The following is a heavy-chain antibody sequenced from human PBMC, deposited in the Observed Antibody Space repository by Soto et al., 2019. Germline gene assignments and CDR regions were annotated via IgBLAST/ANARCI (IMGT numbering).Heavy chain of an antibody. D-gene: IGHD6-19*01. CDR2: VYYTGST. V-gene: IGHV4-59*01. J-gene: IGHJ4*02. CDR1: GGSISGSY. Sequence: PSETLSLTCSVSGGSISGSYWSWIRQSPGKGLEWLGYVYYTGSTNYSPSLRSRVSISVDTSKNEFSLRLSSVTAADTAVYFCARRVAVPVAQIDYWGQGTEVTVS. CDR3: ARRVAVPVAQIDY.